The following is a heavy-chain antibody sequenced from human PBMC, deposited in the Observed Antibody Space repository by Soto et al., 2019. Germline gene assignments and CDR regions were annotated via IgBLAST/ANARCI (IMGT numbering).Heavy chain of an antibody. Sequence: HPGGSLRFSCEASGFTFSSYAMSWVRQAPGKGLEWVSAISGSGGSTYYADSVKGRFTISRDNYKNTLYLQMKSLRAEDTAVYYCANGDIVAVPGAHNWFDPWGQGTLVTVSS. V-gene: IGHV3-23*01. CDR2: ISGSGGST. D-gene: IGHD2-2*01. CDR3: ANGDIVAVPGAHNWFDP. J-gene: IGHJ5*02. CDR1: GFTFSSYA.